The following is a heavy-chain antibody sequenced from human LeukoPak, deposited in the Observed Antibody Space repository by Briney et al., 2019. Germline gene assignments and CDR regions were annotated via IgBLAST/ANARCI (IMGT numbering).Heavy chain of an antibody. CDR1: GVTFSSYS. CDR2: ISRVSTYI. CDR3: AREGGDGDYYYYMDV. J-gene: IGHJ6*03. D-gene: IGHD2-21*02. Sequence: GGSLRLSCAASGVTFSSYSMSWVRQAPGKGLEWVSIISRVSTYIYSADSVKGRFTVSRDNAKSSLYLQMTSLRAEDTAVYFCAREGGDGDYYYYMDVWGKGTTVTVSS. V-gene: IGHV3-21*01.